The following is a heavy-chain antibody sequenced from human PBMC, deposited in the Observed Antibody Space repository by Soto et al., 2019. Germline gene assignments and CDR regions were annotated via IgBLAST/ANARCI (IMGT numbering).Heavy chain of an antibody. CDR2: IYYSGST. CDR3: ARQIYDSDTGPNFQYYFDS. CDR1: GVSISGSRYY. D-gene: IGHD3-22*01. V-gene: IGHV4-39*01. J-gene: IGHJ4*02. Sequence: SETLSLTCTVSGVSISGSRYYWGWIRQPPGRGLEWIGNIYYSGSTYYTPALKSRVTLSVDTSKNQFSLNLNSVTAADTAVYYCARQIYDSDTGPNFQYYFDSWGQGTPVTVSS.